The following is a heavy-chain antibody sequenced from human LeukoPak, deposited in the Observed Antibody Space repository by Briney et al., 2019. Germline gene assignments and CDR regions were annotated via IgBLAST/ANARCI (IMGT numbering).Heavy chain of an antibody. Sequence: SETLSLTCTVSGGSISSYYWSWIRQPAGKGLEWIGRIYTSGSTNYNPSLKSRVTISVDTSKNQFSLKLSSVTAADTAVYYCARYFGTEDYYYGMVVWGQGTTVTVSS. CDR3: ARYFGTEDYYYGMVV. D-gene: IGHD3-10*01. CDR1: GGSISSYY. CDR2: IYTSGST. J-gene: IGHJ6*02. V-gene: IGHV4-4*07.